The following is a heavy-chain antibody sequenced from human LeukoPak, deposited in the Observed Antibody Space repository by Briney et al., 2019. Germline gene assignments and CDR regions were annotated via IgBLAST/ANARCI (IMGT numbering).Heavy chain of an antibody. Sequence: ASVKVSCKAFGYTFTNYGISWVRQAPGQGLEWMGWINTYNGNTNYAQKLRGRVTMTTDTSTSTAYMELRSLRSDDTAVYYCAKDPHEFSSGWSHFDYWGQGTLVTVSS. V-gene: IGHV1-18*01. CDR1: GYTFTNYG. CDR2: INTYNGNT. J-gene: IGHJ4*02. CDR3: AKDPHEFSSGWSHFDY. D-gene: IGHD6-19*01.